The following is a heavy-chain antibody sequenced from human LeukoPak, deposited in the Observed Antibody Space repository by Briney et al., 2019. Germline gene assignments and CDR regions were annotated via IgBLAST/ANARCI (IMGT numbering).Heavy chain of an antibody. D-gene: IGHD3/OR15-3a*01. Sequence: GGSLRLSCAASGFTFSSYSLNWVRQAPGKGLEWVASISSSGNNNYYADSVEGRFTSSSDNAKNSLFMQMNSLRAEATAVYYCAGYIVIYGVVSTSYYGMDVWGQGTTVTVSS. CDR2: ISSSGNNN. CDR1: GFTFSSYS. J-gene: IGHJ6*02. V-gene: IGHV3-21*01. CDR3: AGYIVIYGVVSTSYYGMDV.